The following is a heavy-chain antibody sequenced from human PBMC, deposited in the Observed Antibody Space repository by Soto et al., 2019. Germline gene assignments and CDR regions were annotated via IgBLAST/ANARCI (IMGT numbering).Heavy chain of an antibody. J-gene: IGHJ4*02. V-gene: IGHV3-23*01. Sequence: EVQLLDSGGGLVQPGGSMRLSCAASGFTFSNYAMSWVRQAPGKGLEWVSTISGNGGSTYYADSVKGRFTISRDNSTNMLFLQINSLRDDDSAVYYCAKRTAPIITFDYWGPGTPVTVSS. D-gene: IGHD2-2*01. CDR3: AKRTAPIITFDY. CDR2: ISGNGGST. CDR1: GFTFSNYA.